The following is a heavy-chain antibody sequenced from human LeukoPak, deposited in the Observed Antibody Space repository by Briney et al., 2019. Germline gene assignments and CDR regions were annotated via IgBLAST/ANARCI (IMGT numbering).Heavy chain of an antibody. CDR3: ARKIASTRLGVRYYYMDV. D-gene: IGHD2-2*01. Sequence: ASVKVSCKASGYTFISYDIVWLRQATGQGLEWMGYMNPKSGDTDYVQNFQGRVTMTRDTSITTAYMELSGLRSEDTAVYYCARKIASTRLGVRYYYMDVWGEGTTVTISS. V-gene: IGHV1-8*01. CDR2: MNPKSGDT. CDR1: GYTFISYD. J-gene: IGHJ6*03.